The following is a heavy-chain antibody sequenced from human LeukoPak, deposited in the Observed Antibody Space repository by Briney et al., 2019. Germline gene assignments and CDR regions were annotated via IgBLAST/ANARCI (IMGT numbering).Heavy chain of an antibody. CDR2: IYYSGST. CDR1: GGSISSGGYY. J-gene: IGHJ6*03. CDR3: ARDRGPPPYDFWSGYFDYYYMDV. V-gene: IGHV4-31*03. D-gene: IGHD3-3*01. Sequence: SETLSLTRTVSGGSISSGGYYWRWIRQHPGKGLEWIGYIYYSGSTYYNPSLKSRVTISVDTSKNQFSLKLSSVTAADTAVYYCARDRGPPPYDFWSGYFDYYYMDVWGKGTTVTVSS.